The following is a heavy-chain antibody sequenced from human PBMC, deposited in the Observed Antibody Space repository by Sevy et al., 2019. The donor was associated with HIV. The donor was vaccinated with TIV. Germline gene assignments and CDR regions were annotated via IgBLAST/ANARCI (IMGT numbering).Heavy chain of an antibody. V-gene: IGHV3-15*01. J-gene: IGHJ4*02. CDR2: IKSKTDGGTT. D-gene: IGHD2-8*02. Sequence: GGSLRLSCAASGFTFSNAWMSWVRQAPGKGLEWVGRIKSKTDGGTTDYAAPVKGRFTISRDDSKNTLYLQMNSLKTEDTAVYYCTTDSLVLGPLFDYWGQGTLVTVSS. CDR1: GFTFSNAW. CDR3: TTDSLVLGPLFDY.